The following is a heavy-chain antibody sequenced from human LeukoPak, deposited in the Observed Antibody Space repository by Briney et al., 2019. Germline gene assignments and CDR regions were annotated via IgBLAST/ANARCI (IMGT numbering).Heavy chain of an antibody. CDR2: ISYDGSNK. CDR3: ARDLGWFGELLPDY. J-gene: IGHJ4*02. CDR1: GFTFSSYA. Sequence: GGSLRLSCAASGFTFSSYAMHWVRQAPGKGLEGVAVISYDGSNKYYGDSVKGRFTISRDNSKNTLDLQMNNLSADDTAVYFCARDLGWFGELLPDYWGQGTLVSVSS. D-gene: IGHD3-10*01. V-gene: IGHV3-30-3*01.